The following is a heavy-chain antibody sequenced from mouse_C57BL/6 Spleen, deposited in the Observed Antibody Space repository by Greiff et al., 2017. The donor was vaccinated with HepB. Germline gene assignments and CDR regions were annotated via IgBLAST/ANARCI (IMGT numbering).Heavy chain of an antibody. CDR2: IYPRDGST. CDR1: GYTFTDYT. V-gene: IGHV1-78*01. D-gene: IGHD1-1*01. Sequence: VKVVESDAELVKPGASVKISCKASGYTFTDYTIHWMKQRPEQGLEWIGYIYPRDGSTKYNEKFKGKATLTADKSSSTAYMQLNSLTSEDSAVYFGARSAVYGSSAWFAYWGHGTLVTVSA. CDR3: ARSAVYGSSAWFAY. J-gene: IGHJ3*01.